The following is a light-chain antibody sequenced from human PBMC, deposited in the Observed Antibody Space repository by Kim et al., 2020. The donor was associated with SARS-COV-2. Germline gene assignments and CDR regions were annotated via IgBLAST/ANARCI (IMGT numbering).Light chain of an antibody. J-gene: IGKJ5*01. CDR2: GVS. Sequence: ASVGDRFTISCRASLTLSTSLIWFQQRPGKVPKRLIDGVSTLQSVVPSKFSGSGSGTEFTLTISNLQPEDFATYYCLQHNSYPLTFDQGTRLEIK. CDR3: LQHNSYPLT. CDR1: LTLSTS. V-gene: IGKV1-17*03.